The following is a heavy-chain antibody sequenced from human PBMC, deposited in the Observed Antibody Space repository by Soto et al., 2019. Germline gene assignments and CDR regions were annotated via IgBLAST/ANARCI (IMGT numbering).Heavy chain of an antibody. CDR1: GGSISSGDYY. CDR3: ARHRIEVVWRGFDF. V-gene: IGHV4-39*01. J-gene: IGHJ4*02. Sequence: SETLSLTCTVSGGSISSGDYYWGWIRQPPGKGLQWIGSSSYNGGTFYNPSLKGRVVISFDTSKKQSSLQVTSVTAADTAVYFCARHRIEVVWRGFDFWGQGSPVTVSS. CDR2: SSYNGGT. D-gene: IGHD3-10*01.